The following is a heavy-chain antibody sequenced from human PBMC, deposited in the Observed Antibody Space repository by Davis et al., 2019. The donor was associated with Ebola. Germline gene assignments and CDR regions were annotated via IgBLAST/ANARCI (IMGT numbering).Heavy chain of an antibody. Sequence: GESLKISCAVSGFTLSDYWMNWVRQAPGKGLEWVAHIKQDGSERYYVDSLKGRFTISRDNARNSLYLQMNSLRAEDTAVYYCATSNYFDSSGYYYWGQGTLVTVSS. CDR2: IKQDGSER. J-gene: IGHJ4*02. D-gene: IGHD3-22*01. V-gene: IGHV3-7*03. CDR1: GFTLSDYW. CDR3: ATSNYFDSSGYYY.